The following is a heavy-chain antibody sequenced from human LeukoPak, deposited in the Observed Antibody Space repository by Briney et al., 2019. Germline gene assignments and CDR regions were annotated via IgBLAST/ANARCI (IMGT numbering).Heavy chain of an antibody. CDR2: IIPILGIA. Sequence: SVKVSCMASGGTFSSYGISWVRQAPGQGLEWMGRIIPILGIANYAQKFQGRVTITADKSTSTAYMELSSLRSEDTAVYYCARGDVLRYFDWLDGMDVWGQGTTVTVSS. J-gene: IGHJ6*02. D-gene: IGHD3-9*01. CDR3: ARGDVLRYFDWLDGMDV. V-gene: IGHV1-69*04. CDR1: GGTFSSYG.